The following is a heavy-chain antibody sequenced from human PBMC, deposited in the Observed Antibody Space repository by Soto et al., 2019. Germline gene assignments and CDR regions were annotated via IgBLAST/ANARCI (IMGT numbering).Heavy chain of an antibody. D-gene: IGHD2-2*02. J-gene: IGHJ6*02. CDR3: AREYTAWPLAYGLDV. CDR1: GCTFSTYS. CDR2: ISSRSDI. V-gene: IGHV3-21*01. Sequence: GGSLRLSCVGSGCTFSTYSINWVRQDKGKGLEWVSSISSRSDIYYADSVKGRFTISRDNAKNSVSLHMNILRAEDTAVYYCAREYTAWPLAYGLDVWGQGTSVTVSS.